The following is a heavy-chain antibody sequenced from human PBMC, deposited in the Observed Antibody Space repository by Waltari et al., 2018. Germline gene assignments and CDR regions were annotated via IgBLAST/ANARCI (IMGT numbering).Heavy chain of an antibody. V-gene: IGHV3-7*01. CDR1: GFTFSSYW. CDR3: TRGLGWESDY. D-gene: IGHD6-19*01. J-gene: IGHJ4*02. Sequence: EEQLVESGGGLVQPGGSLRLSCAASGFTFSSYWMTWVRQAPGKGLEEVAKIKQDGSEKYYIDSMKGRVIISRDNAKNSLYLQMNSLRAEDTAVYYCTRGLGWESDYWGQGTLVTVSS. CDR2: IKQDGSEK.